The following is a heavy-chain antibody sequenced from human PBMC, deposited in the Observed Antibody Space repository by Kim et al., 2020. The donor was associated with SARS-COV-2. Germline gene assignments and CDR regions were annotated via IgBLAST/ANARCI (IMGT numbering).Heavy chain of an antibody. V-gene: IGHV3-7*01. J-gene: IGHJ4*02. CDR2: IKQDGSEK. D-gene: IGHD1-26*01. Sequence: GGSLRLSCKASGFTFSTYWMSWVRQAPGKGLEWVANIKQDGSEKYYVDSVKGRFTISRDNAENSLYLQMNSLRAEDTAVYYCARDRELLTLWGQGTLVT. CDR3: ARDRELLTL. CDR1: GFTFSTYW.